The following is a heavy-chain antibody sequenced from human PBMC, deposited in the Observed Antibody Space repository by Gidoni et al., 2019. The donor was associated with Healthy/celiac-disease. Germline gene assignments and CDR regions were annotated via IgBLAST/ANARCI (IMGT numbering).Heavy chain of an antibody. CDR3: ARAGRDRVATAY. D-gene: IGHD5-12*01. CDR1: GGTFSSYA. V-gene: IGHV1-69*01. J-gene: IGHJ4*02. Sequence: QVQLVQSGAEVKKPGSSVKVSCKASGGTFSSYAISWVRQAHGQGLDWLGGTIPIFGTANYAQNFQGRVTITADESTSTAYMELSSLRSEDTAVYYCARAGRDRVATAYWGQGTLVTVSS. CDR2: TIPIFGTA.